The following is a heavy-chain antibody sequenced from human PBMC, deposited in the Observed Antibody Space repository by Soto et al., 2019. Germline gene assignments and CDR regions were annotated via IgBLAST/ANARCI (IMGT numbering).Heavy chain of an antibody. V-gene: IGHV4-31*03. CDR2: IYYSGST. J-gene: IGHJ4*02. Sequence: SETLSLTCTVSGGSILNGGHYWTWIRQHPGKGLEWIGYIYYSGSTYYNPSLKSRVTISVDTSKNQFSLKLSSVTAADTAVYYCARDRRYCTNGVCYKAGYYFDYWGQGTLVTVS. CDR1: GGSILNGGHY. CDR3: ARDRRYCTNGVCYKAGYYFDY. D-gene: IGHD2-8*01.